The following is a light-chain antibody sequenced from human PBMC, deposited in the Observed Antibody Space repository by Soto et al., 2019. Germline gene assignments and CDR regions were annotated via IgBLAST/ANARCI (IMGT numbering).Light chain of an antibody. Sequence: EIVLTQSPATLSLSPGERGTLSCRASQSVSTYLAWYQQKPGQAPRLLIYDASKRATGIPARFSGSGSGTDFTLTITSPEPEDFAVYYCQQRTNSLITFGQGPRLQMK. CDR1: QSVSTY. CDR2: DAS. J-gene: IGKJ5*01. CDR3: QQRTNSLIT. V-gene: IGKV3-11*01.